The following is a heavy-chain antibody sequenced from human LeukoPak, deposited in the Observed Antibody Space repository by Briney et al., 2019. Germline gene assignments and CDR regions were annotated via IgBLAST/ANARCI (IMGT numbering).Heavy chain of an antibody. CDR2: IYPGDSDT. Sequence: GESLKISCKGSGYSFTSYWIGWVRPMPGKGLEWMGIIYPGDSDTRYSPSFQGQVTISADKSISTAYLQWSSLKASDTAMYYCARGRMGCSSTSCYFDAFDIWGQGTMVTVSS. J-gene: IGHJ3*02. V-gene: IGHV5-51*01. CDR1: GYSFTSYW. CDR3: ARGRMGCSSTSCYFDAFDI. D-gene: IGHD2-2*01.